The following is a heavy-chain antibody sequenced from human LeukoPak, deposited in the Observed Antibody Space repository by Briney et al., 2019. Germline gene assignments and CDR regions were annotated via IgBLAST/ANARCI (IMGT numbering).Heavy chain of an antibody. D-gene: IGHD2-2*01. J-gene: IGHJ4*02. V-gene: IGHV3-30*02. CDR1: GFTFSSYG. CDR3: AKRYCSGAGCSFFDY. CDR2: IRYDGSNK. Sequence: PGGSLRLSCAASGFTFSSYGMHWVRQAPGKGLEWVAFIRYDGSNKYYADSVKGRFTISRDNSKNTLYLQMNSLRTEDTAVYYCAKRYCSGAGCSFFDYWGQGALVTVSS.